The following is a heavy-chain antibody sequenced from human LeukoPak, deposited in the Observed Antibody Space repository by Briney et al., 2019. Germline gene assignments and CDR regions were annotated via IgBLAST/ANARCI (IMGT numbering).Heavy chain of an antibody. D-gene: IGHD4-23*01. J-gene: IGHJ5*02. CDR1: GGSISSGGYS. Sequence: SETLSLTCAVSGGSISSGGYSWSWIRQPPGKGLEWIGYIYHSGSTYYNPSLKSRVTISVDRSKNQFSLKLSSVTAADTAVYYCARGQAYGGNWFDPWGQGTLVTVSS. CDR2: IYHSGST. V-gene: IGHV4-30-2*01. CDR3: ARGQAYGGNWFDP.